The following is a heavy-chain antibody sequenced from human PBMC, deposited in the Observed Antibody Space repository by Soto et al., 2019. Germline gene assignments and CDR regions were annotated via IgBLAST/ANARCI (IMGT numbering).Heavy chain of an antibody. CDR1: GYTFTGYY. CDR2: INPNSGGT. D-gene: IGHD3-10*01. Sequence: QVQLVQSGAEVKKPGASVKVSCKASGYTFTGYYMHWVRQAPGQGLEWMGWINPNSGGTNYAQKFQGWVTMTRDTSISTAYMELSRLRSDDTAVYYCARGRGAIYYYGPGSYVFDYWGQGTLVTVSS. V-gene: IGHV1-2*04. J-gene: IGHJ4*02. CDR3: ARGRGAIYYYGPGSYVFDY.